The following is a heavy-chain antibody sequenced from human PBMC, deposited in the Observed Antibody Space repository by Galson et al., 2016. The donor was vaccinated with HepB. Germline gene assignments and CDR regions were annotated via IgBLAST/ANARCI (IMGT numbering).Heavy chain of an antibody. CDR2: INQSGIT. CDR1: GGSLSGYY. D-gene: IGHD3-9*01. J-gene: IGHJ4*02. Sequence: SETLSLTCAVYGGSLSGYYWTWIRQPPGKGLEWIGEINQSGITKYNPSLKSRVTTSVDTSKNQFSVKLTSVTAADTAVYYCARVSLYFDSELPEGLYYFDDWGQGTLVTVSS. V-gene: IGHV4-34*01. CDR3: ARVSLYFDSELPEGLYYFDD.